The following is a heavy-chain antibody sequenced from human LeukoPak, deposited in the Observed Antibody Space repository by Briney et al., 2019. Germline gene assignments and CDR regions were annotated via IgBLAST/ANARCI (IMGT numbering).Heavy chain of an antibody. CDR3: ARGPLGYSSVTSCSFDF. CDR2: INYGGSEN. J-gene: IGHJ4*02. CDR1: GFTFNSYW. V-gene: IGHV3-7*02. D-gene: IGHD2-2*01. Sequence: GGSLRLSCAASGFTFNSYWMSWVRQPPGKGLEWVGYINYGGSENYYLDSVKGQFTISRDNAKNSLYPQMTSLRAEVTAVYYCARGPLGYSSVTSCSFDFWGQGTLVTVSS.